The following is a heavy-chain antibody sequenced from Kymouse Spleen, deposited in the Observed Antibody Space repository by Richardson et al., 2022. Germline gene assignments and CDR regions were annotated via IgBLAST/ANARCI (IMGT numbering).Heavy chain of an antibody. CDR3: ARERVLGGWFDP. D-gene: IGHD3-16*02. Sequence: QVQLVESGGGVVQPGRSLRLSCAASGFTFSSYGMHWVRQAPGKGLEWVAVIWYDGSNKYYADSVKGRFTISRDNSKNTLYLQMNSLRAEDTAVYYCARERVLGGWFDPWGQGTLVTVSS. V-gene: IGHV3-33*01. J-gene: IGHJ5*02. CDR1: GFTFSSYG. CDR2: IWYDGSNK.